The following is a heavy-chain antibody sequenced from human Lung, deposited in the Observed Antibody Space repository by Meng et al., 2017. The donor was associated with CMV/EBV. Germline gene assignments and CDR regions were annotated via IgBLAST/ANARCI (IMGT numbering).Heavy chain of an antibody. J-gene: IGHJ4*02. D-gene: IGHD1-1*01. CDR3: SLSETGNPLRDF. CDR2: IRSKANSNAT. Sequence: GGSLRLXXAASGFTFGGSAIHWVRQAPGKGLEWVGRIRSKANSNATTYVASVKDSFTISRVDSRNTAYLLMNCLKTEDTTVYDSSLSETGNPLRDFWGQGXLVTVSS. V-gene: IGHV3-73*01. CDR1: GFTFGGSA.